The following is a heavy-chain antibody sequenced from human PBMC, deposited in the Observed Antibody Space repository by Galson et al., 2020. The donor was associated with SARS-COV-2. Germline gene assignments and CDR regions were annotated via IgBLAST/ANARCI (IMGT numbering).Heavy chain of an antibody. V-gene: IGHV4-38-2*02. CDR2: IYHSGST. D-gene: IGHD5-12*01. Sequence: SETLSLTCTVSGYSISSGYYWGWIRQPPGKGLEWIGSIYHSGSTYYYPSPQSRVTISVDTSMNQFSVKLSSVTAADTAVYYCARDSSVDIVATSRNDYYDGMDVWCQGTTVTVSS. CDR3: ARDSSVDIVATSRNDYYDGMDV. CDR1: GYSISSGYY. J-gene: IGHJ6*02.